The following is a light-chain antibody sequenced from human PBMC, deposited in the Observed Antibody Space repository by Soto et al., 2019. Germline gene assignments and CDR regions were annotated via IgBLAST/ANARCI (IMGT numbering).Light chain of an antibody. CDR3: QQRSNWIT. Sequence: EIVLSQSPATLSLSPGERATLSCRASQSVSTYLGWYQQKPGQAPRLLIYDASNRATGIPARFSGSRSGTEFTLTISSLEPEAFAVYHCQQRSNWITFGQGTRREMK. CDR1: QSVSTY. CDR2: DAS. V-gene: IGKV3-11*01. J-gene: IGKJ5*01.